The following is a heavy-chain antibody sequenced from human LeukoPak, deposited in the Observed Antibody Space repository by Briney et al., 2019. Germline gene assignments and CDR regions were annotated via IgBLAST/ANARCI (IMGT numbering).Heavy chain of an antibody. CDR1: GYTFTSYA. V-gene: IGHV1-3*01. D-gene: IGHD1-1*01. CDR2: INAGNGNT. J-gene: IGHJ4*02. CDR3: ARGLGTNGREEY. Sequence: ASVKVSCKASGYTFTSYAMHWVRQAPGQRLEWMGWINAGNGNTKYSQKFQGRVTITRDTSASTAYMELSSLRSEGTAVYYCARGLGTNGREEYWGQGTLVTVSS.